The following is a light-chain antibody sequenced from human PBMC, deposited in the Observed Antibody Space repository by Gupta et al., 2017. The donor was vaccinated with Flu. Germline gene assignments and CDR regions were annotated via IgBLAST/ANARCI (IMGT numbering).Light chain of an antibody. Sequence: PSSPSACVALIVSVSWRVSHSINTWLAWYQQKPGKGPKFLIYKASSRASGIPSRFSGSGSGTDFTLTISSLQPDDSAIYYCQQYQSYPFAFGGGTKVEIK. CDR3: QQYQSYPFA. J-gene: IGKJ4*01. CDR2: KAS. V-gene: IGKV1-5*03. CDR1: HSINTW.